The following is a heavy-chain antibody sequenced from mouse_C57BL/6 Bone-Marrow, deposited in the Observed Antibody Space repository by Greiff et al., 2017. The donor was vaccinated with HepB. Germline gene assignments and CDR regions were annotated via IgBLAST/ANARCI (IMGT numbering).Heavy chain of an antibody. CDR1: GYTFTSYW. V-gene: IGHV1-50*01. Sequence: QVQLQQPGAELVKPGASVKLSCKASGYTFTSYWMQWVKQRPGQGLEWIGEIDPSDSYTNYNQKFKGKATLTVDTSSSTAYMQLSSLTSEDSAVYYCARNYYGSSYSYWGQGTLVTVSA. J-gene: IGHJ3*01. CDR2: IDPSDSYT. D-gene: IGHD1-1*01. CDR3: ARNYYGSSYSY.